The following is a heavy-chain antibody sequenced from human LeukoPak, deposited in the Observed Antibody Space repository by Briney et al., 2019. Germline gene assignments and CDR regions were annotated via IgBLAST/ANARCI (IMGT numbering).Heavy chain of an antibody. CDR1: GFNFSTYA. CDR3: ARHGGGYYYDSSGYYPYYFDY. V-gene: IGHV3-21*01. Sequence: VGSLRLSCAASGFNFSTYAMGWVRQAPGKGLEWVSSISSSSSYIYYADSVKGRFTISRDNAKNSLYLQMNSLRAEDTAVYYCARHGGGYYYDSSGYYPYYFDYWGQGTLVTVSS. J-gene: IGHJ4*02. D-gene: IGHD3-22*01. CDR2: ISSSSSYI.